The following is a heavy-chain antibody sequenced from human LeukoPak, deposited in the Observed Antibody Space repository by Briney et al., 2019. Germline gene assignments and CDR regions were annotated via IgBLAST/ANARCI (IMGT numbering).Heavy chain of an antibody. Sequence: ASVKVSCKASGYTFTSYGISWVRQAPGQGLEWMGRIIPILGIANYAQKFQGRVTITADKSTSTAYMELSSLRSEDTAVYYCARDNPDINWFDPWGQGTLVTVSS. CDR1: GYTFTSYG. D-gene: IGHD3-9*01. J-gene: IGHJ5*02. CDR3: ARDNPDINWFDP. V-gene: IGHV1-69*04. CDR2: IIPILGIA.